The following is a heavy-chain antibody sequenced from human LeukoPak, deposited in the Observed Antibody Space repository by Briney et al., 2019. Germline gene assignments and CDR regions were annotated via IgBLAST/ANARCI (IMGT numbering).Heavy chain of an antibody. D-gene: IGHD3-22*01. CDR3: ARHVPYYYDSSGYYYGMDV. CDR1: GGSISSSSYY. J-gene: IGHJ6*02. Sequence: ASETLSLTCTVSGGSISSSSYYWGWIRQPPGKGLEWIGSIYYSGSTYYNPSLKSRVTISVDTSKNQFSLKLSSVTAADTAVYYCARHVPYYYDSSGYYYGMDVWGQGTTVTVSS. V-gene: IGHV4-39*01. CDR2: IYYSGST.